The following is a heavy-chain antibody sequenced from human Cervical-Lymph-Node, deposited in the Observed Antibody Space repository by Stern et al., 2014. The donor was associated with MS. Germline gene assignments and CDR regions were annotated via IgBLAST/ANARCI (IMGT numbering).Heavy chain of an antibody. CDR2: VYYGGAT. CDR3: AKHACTGAACPFDL. CDR1: GDSISSYTHY. D-gene: IGHD2-8*02. J-gene: IGHJ4*02. Sequence: QVQLQESGPGLVKPSETLSLTCAVSGDSISSYTHYWAWIRQPPGQGLEWIGSVYYGGATYYTPSPKSPVTISVDTSKNPFPLGLNSVTAADTAVYYCAKHACTGAACPFDLWGQGTLVTVSS. V-gene: IGHV4-39*01.